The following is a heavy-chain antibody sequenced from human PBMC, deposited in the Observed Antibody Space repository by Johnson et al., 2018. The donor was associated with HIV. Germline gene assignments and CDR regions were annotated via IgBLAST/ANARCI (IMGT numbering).Heavy chain of an antibody. CDR2: ISYDGSNK. J-gene: IGHJ3*02. D-gene: IGHD1-1*01. CDR1: GFTFSSYA. V-gene: IGHV3-30*14. CDR3: AREGTLGAFDI. Sequence: VQLVESGGGVVQPGRSLRLSCAASGFTFSSYAMHWVRQAPGKGLEWVAVISYDGSNKYYADSVKGRFTISRDNSKNTLHLQMNSLRAEDTAVYYCAREGTLGAFDIWGQGTMVTVSS.